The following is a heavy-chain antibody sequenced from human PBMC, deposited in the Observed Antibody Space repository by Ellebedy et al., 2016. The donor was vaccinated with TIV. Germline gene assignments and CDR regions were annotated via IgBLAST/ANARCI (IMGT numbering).Heavy chain of an antibody. CDR3: AEGRSGWYYFDY. D-gene: IGHD6-19*01. CDR1: GFTFTAYW. J-gene: IGHJ4*02. V-gene: IGHV4-34*08. Sequence: GSLRLSCAASGFTFTAYWMSWVRQPPGKGLEWIGEVNQSGRTNYHPSLKSRVTISVDTSKNQFSLRLSSVTAADTAVYYCAEGRSGWYYFDYWGQGTLVTVSS. CDR2: VNQSGRT.